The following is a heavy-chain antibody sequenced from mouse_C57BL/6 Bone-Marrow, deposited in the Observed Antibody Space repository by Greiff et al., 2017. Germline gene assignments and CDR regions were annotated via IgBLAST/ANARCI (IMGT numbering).Heavy chain of an antibody. CDR1: GYTFTEYT. CDR2: FYPGSGSI. D-gene: IGHD2-4*01. J-gene: IGHJ4*01. CDR3: ARHEDIYYDYGYAMDY. Sequence: QVQLQQSGAELVKPGASVMLSCKASGYTFTEYTIHWVKQRSGQGLEWIGWFYPGSGSIKYNEKFKDKATLTADKSSSTVYMELSRLTSEDSAVYFCARHEDIYYDYGYAMDYWGQGTSVTVSS. V-gene: IGHV1-62-2*01.